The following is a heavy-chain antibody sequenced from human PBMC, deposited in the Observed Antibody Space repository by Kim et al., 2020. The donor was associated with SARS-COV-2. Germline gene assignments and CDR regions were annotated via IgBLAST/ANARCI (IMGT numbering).Heavy chain of an antibody. CDR2: ISAGGGDI. D-gene: IGHD3-10*01. J-gene: IGHJ4*02. CDR1: GFTFSSYA. Sequence: GGSLRLSCAVSGFTFSSYAMSWVRQAPGKGLEWISGISAGGGDIYYADSVKGRFTISRDNSKNTLSLQMNGLRTEDTAVYYCAKERLPAVGGVIQEKGSLDYGGQGTLVTVS. CDR3: AKERLPAVGGVIQEKGSLDY. V-gene: IGHV3-23*01.